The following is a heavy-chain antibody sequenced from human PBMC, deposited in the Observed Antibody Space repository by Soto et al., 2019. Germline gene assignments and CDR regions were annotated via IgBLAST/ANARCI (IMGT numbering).Heavy chain of an antibody. CDR3: AREALHYDGSGYSSLHYGMDV. Sequence: PSETLSLTCTVSGGSISSAGYYWSWMRQHPGKGLEWIGYIYYSGSTNYKPSLKSRVTISVDTSKNQFSLKLSSVSAADTAVYYCAREALHYDGSGYSSLHYGMDVWGQGTTVTVSS. CDR1: GGSISSAGYY. J-gene: IGHJ6*02. CDR2: IYYSGST. V-gene: IGHV4-31*03. D-gene: IGHD3-22*01.